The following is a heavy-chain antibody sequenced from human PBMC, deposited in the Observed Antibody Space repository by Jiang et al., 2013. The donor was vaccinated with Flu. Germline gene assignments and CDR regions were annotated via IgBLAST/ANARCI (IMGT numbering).Heavy chain of an antibody. CDR1: GYTFATYY. CDR3: ARGGIYGDYWNWLDP. V-gene: IGHV1-46*01. J-gene: IGHJ5*02. D-gene: IGHD4-17*01. CDR2: INPDGGST. Sequence: SVKLSCKPSGYTFATYYIHWVRQAPGQGLEWVGVINPDGGSTTYAEKFLGRVAMTSDTSTTTVYMELTSLTFEDTAVYFCARGGIYGDYWNWLDPWGQGTPVTVSS.